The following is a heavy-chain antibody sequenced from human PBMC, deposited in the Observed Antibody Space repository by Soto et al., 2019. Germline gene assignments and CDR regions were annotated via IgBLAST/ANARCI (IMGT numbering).Heavy chain of an antibody. CDR1: GGSISSYY. CDR3: ASPYYDFWSGYDD. J-gene: IGHJ4*02. CDR2: IYYSGST. V-gene: IGHV4-59*01. D-gene: IGHD3-3*01. Sequence: SETLSLTCTVSGGSISSYYWSWIRQPPGKGLEWIGYIYYSGSTNYNPSLKSRITISVDTSKNQFSLKLSYVTAADTGVYYCASPYYDFWSGYDDWGQGTLVTVAS.